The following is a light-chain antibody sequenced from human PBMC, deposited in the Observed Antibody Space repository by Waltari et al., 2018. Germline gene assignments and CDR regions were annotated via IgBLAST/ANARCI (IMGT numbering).Light chain of an antibody. CDR3: ASWDETHYV. J-gene: IGLJ1*01. CDR1: SSNLGSNY. Sequence: QSVLTQPPSASETPGQRVIISCSGSSSNLGSNYLYWYQQLPGLAPKLLIYRNNRRPSGVPDRLTASKSGTFASLAISGLRSEDEAVYYCASWDETHYVFGSGTKVTVL. CDR2: RNN. V-gene: IGLV1-47*01.